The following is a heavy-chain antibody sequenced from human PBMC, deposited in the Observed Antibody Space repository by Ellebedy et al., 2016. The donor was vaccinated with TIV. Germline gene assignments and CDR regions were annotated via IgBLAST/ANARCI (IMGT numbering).Heavy chain of an antibody. D-gene: IGHD6-19*01. CDR2: IYYSGST. CDR3: ARGTAVAGIDY. CDR1: GGSISSYY. J-gene: IGHJ4*02. Sequence: SETLSLXXTVSGGSISSYYWSWIRQPPGKGLEWIGYIYYSGSTNYNPSLKSRVTISVDTSKNQFSLKLSSVTAADTAVYYCARGTAVAGIDYWGQGTLVTVSS. V-gene: IGHV4-59*12.